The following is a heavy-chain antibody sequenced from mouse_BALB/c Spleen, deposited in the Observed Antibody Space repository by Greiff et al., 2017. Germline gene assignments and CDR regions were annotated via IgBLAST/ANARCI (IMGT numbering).Heavy chain of an antibody. J-gene: IGHJ3*01. CDR1: GYSFTGYY. D-gene: IGHD3-2*01. Sequence: EVQLQQSGPELVKPGASVKISCKASGYSFTGYYMHWVKQSHVKSLEWIGRINPYNGATSYNQNFKDKASLTVDKSSSTAYMELHSLTSEDSAVYYCARPPTARATWFAYWGQGTLVTVSA. V-gene: IGHV1-26*01. CDR3: ARPPTARATWFAY. CDR2: INPYNGAT.